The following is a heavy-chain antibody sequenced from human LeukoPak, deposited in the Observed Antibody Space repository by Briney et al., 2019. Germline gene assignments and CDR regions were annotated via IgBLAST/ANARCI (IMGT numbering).Heavy chain of an antibody. V-gene: IGHV3-23*01. CDR1: GFTFSSSA. J-gene: IGHJ4*02. CDR2: ITESGDGT. D-gene: IGHD1-26*01. CDR3: AKDSPVATW. Sequence: GGSLRLSCAASGFTFSSSAMSWVRQAPRRGLEWVSSITESGDGTYYADSVMGRFTISRDDSKNTLYLQMNSLRAEDTAVYYCAKDSPVATWWGQGTLVTVSS.